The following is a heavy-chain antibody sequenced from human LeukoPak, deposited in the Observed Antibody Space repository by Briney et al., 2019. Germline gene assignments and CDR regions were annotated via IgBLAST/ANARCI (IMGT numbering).Heavy chain of an antibody. CDR3: ARILGTTDAFDI. V-gene: IGHV3-53*01. D-gene: IGHD2/OR15-2a*01. J-gene: IGHJ3*02. CDR2: SYSGGSS. Sequence: PGGSLTLSCAASGCTINNNYMTWVRQAPGKGLEWVSVSYSGGSSYYADSVKGRFTMSRDSSKNTVNLKMNILTVEDTAVYYCARILGTTDAFDIWGQGTMVTVSS. CDR1: GCTINNNY.